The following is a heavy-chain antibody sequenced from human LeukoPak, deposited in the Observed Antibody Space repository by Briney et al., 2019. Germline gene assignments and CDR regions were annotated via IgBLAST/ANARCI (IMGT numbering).Heavy chain of an antibody. V-gene: IGHV4-59*01. CDR3: ARAQQWLVSDVYYYYYMDV. CDR2: SYYSGST. J-gene: IGHJ6*03. CDR1: GGSISSYY. D-gene: IGHD6-19*01. Sequence: SETLSLTCTVSGGSISSYYWSWIRQPAGKGLEWIGYSYYSGSTNYQPFLKGRVTISVDTSKNQFSLKLSSVTAADTAVYYCARAQQWLVSDVYYYYYMDVWGKGTTVTVSS.